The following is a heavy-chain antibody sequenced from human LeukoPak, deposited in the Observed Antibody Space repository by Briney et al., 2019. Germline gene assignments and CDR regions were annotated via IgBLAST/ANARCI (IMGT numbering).Heavy chain of an antibody. J-gene: IGHJ6*03. V-gene: IGHV2-5*01. CDR1: GFSLSTSGVG. CDR3: AHTIGYGSGSYFHYYYYMDV. Sequence: SGPTLVNPTQTLTLTCTFSGFSLSTSGVGVGWIRQPPGKALEWLALIYWNDDKRYSPSLKSRLTITKDTSKNQVVLTMTNMDPVDTATYYCAHTIGYGSGSYFHYYYYMDVWGKGTTVTISS. D-gene: IGHD3-10*01. CDR2: IYWNDDK.